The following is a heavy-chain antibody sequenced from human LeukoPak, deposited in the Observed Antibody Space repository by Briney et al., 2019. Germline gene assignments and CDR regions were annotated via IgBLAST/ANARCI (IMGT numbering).Heavy chain of an antibody. CDR2: ISWNSGSI. CDR1: GFTFDDYA. CDR3: AKDKAQYIAAAGQGPYFDL. J-gene: IGHJ2*01. Sequence: PGGSLRLSCAASGFTFDDYAMHWVRQAPGKGLEWVSAISWNSGSIGYADSVKGRFTISRDNAKNSLYLQMNSLRAEDTALYYCAKDKAQYIAAAGQGPYFDLWGRGTLVTVSS. V-gene: IGHV3-9*01. D-gene: IGHD6-13*01.